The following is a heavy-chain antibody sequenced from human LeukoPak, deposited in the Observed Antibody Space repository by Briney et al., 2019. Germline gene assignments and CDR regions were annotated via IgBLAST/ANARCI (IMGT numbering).Heavy chain of an antibody. CDR2: IYYSGST. Sequence: SETLSLTCTVSGGSISSSSYYWGWIRQPPGKGLEWIGSIYYSGSTYYNPSLKSRVTISVDTSKNQFSLKLSSVTAADTAVYYCARHLIRENSGSSTRPYYFDYWGQGTLVTVSS. CDR1: GGSISSSSYY. D-gene: IGHD1-26*01. CDR3: ARHLIRENSGSSTRPYYFDY. J-gene: IGHJ4*02. V-gene: IGHV4-39*01.